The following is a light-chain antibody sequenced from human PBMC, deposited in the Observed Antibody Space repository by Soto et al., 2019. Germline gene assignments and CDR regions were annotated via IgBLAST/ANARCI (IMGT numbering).Light chain of an antibody. CDR1: SSDVGGYNY. CDR2: EVN. Sequence: QSVLTQPPSASGSPGQSVAISCTGTSSDVGGYNYVSWYQQHPVKAPKLMIYEVNKRPSGVPDRFSGSKSGNTASLTVSGLQAEDEPDYYCSSYAGSSNVFGTGTKVTVL. J-gene: IGLJ1*01. V-gene: IGLV2-8*01. CDR3: SSYAGSSNV.